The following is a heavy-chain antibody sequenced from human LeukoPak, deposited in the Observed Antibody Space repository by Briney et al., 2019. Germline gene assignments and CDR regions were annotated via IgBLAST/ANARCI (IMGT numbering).Heavy chain of an antibody. V-gene: IGHV3-48*03. CDR1: GFTFSSYE. CDR2: ISSSGSTI. J-gene: IGHJ4*02. CDR3: ARVGKSGSYGYYYFDY. D-gene: IGHD5-18*01. Sequence: GGSLRLSCAASGFTFSSYEMNWVRQAPGKGLEWVSYISSSGSTIYYADSVKGRFTISRDNAKNSLYLQMNSLRAGDTAVYYCARVGKSGSYGYYYFDYWGQGTLVTVSS.